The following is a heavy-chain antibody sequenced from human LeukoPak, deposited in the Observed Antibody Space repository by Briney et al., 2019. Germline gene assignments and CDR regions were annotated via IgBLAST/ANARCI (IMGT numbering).Heavy chain of an antibody. Sequence: GGSLRLSCAASAFGLNTYSMNWVRQTPGKGLEWLSHISTSGTIHYADSVKGRFSISRDNGRNSVSLQMNRLRVGDTGVYFCATAPRGASDYIDVWSRGTTVSVSS. CDR1: AFGLNTYS. CDR3: ATAPRGASDYIDV. V-gene: IGHV3-48*01. CDR2: ISTSGTI. D-gene: IGHD1-26*01. J-gene: IGHJ6*03.